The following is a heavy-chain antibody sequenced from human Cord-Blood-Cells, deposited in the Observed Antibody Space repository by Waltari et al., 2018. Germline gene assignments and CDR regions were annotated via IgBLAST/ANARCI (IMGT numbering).Heavy chain of an antibody. CDR2: ISAYNGNT. J-gene: IGHJ4*02. V-gene: IGHV1-18*01. CDR1: GYTVTSNG. D-gene: IGHD4-4*01. Sequence: QGQLVQSGAEVKKPGAAVKVTCKAAGYTVTSNGISWVRKAHGQGLEWMGWISAYNGNTNYAQKLQGRVTMTTDTSTSTAYMELRSLRSDDTAVYYCARDHPVTTYYFDYWGQGTLVTVSS. CDR3: ARDHPVTTYYFDY.